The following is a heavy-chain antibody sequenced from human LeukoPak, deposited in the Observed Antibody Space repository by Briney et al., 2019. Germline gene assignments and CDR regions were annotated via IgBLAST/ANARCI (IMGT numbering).Heavy chain of an antibody. CDR1: GFTFDDHG. CDR2: ISWNSGSI. V-gene: IGHV3-9*03. D-gene: IGHD5-18*01. Sequence: LRLSCAASGFTFDDHGMHWVRQAPGKGLEWVSGISWNSGSIVYADSVQGRFTISRDNAKSTLYLQMNSLRAEDMALYYCTRASGYSSGSIDYWGQGTLVTVSS. J-gene: IGHJ4*02. CDR3: TRASGYSSGSIDY.